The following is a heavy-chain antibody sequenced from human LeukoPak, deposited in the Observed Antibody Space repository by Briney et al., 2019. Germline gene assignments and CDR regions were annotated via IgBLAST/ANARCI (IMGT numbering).Heavy chain of an antibody. J-gene: IGHJ4*02. CDR1: GGSISSYY. V-gene: IGHV4-59*01. CDR2: IYYSGST. CDR3: ARGEGIVGATFHY. Sequence: PSETLSLTCTVSGGSISSYYWSWIRQPPGKGLERIGYIYYSGSTNYNPSLKSRVTISVDTSKNQFSLKLSSVTAADTAVYYCARGEGIVGATFHYWGQGTLVTVSS. D-gene: IGHD1-26*01.